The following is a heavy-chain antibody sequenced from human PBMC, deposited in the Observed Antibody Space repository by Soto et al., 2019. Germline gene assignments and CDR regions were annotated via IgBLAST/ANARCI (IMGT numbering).Heavy chain of an antibody. V-gene: IGHV3-21*01. CDR1: GFTFSSYT. J-gene: IGHJ6*02. CDR3: ARDAVRDYLYYYYGMDV. CDR2: IGTSSSYT. D-gene: IGHD4-17*01. Sequence: GGSLRLSCAASGFTFSSYTMNWVRQAPGRGLEWVSSIGTSSSYTYYADSVKGRFTISRDNAKNSLFLQMNSLRADDTAVYYCARDAVRDYLYYYYGMDVWGQGTTVTVS.